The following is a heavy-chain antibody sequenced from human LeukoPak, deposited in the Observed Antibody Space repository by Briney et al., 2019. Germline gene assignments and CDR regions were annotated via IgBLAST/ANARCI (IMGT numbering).Heavy chain of an antibody. D-gene: IGHD6-19*01. V-gene: IGHV4-39*07. CDR2: GDYSGGT. J-gene: IGHJ4*02. CDR1: GDSFSSVADY. CDR3: AGERGEEYSSGWYKRNYFDN. Sequence: SETLSLTCTVSGDSFSSVADYWAWIRQPPGKGLEWIASGDYSGGTYYNPSLESRVAISADMSKNQFSLKLTSVTGADTAVYYCAGERGEEYSSGWYKRNYFDNWGQGIRVTVSS.